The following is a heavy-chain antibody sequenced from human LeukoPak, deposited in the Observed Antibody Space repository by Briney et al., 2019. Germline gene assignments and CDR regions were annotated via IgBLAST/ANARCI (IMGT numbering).Heavy chain of an antibody. CDR3: ARGHQPYYYDSRGDAFDI. CDR2: IYYSGST. V-gene: IGHV4-59*01. J-gene: IGHJ3*02. Sequence: SETLSLTCTVSGGSISSYYWSWIRQPPGKGLEWIGYIYYSGSTNYNPSLKSRVTISVDTSKNQFSLKLSSVIAADTAVYYCARGHQPYYYDSRGDAFDIWGQGTMVTVSS. CDR1: GGSISSYY. D-gene: IGHD3-22*01.